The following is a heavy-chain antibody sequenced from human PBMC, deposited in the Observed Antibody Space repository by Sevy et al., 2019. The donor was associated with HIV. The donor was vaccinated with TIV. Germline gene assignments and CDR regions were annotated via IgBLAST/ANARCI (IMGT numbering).Heavy chain of an antibody. CDR1: GESISSSSYY. CDR2: IYYSGST. V-gene: IGHV4-39*01. D-gene: IGHD6-13*01. Sequence: SETLSLTCTVSGESISSSSYYWGWIRQPPGKGLEWIGSIYYSGSTYYNPSLKSRVTIFVDTSKNQFSLKLSSVTAADTAVHYCASGAAAAGFVYWGQGTLVTVSS. J-gene: IGHJ4*02. CDR3: ASGAAAAGFVY.